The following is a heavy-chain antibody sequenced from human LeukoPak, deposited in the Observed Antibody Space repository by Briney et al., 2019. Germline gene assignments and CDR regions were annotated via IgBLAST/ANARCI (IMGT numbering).Heavy chain of an antibody. CDR3: ARQRKITAWM. CDR1: GGSMSSSNYY. Sequence: SETLSLTCTVSGGSMSSSNYYWGWIRQPPGKGLEWIGSVYYSGSTSYNPSLKSRVTISLDTSKNQFSLNLSSVTASDTAVYYCARQRKITAWMWGQGTLVTVSS. J-gene: IGHJ4*02. D-gene: IGHD1-20*01. CDR2: VYYSGST. V-gene: IGHV4-39*01.